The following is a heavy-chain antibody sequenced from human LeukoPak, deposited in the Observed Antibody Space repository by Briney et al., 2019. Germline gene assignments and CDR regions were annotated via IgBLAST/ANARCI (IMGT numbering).Heavy chain of an antibody. CDR1: GYTFTSYD. V-gene: IGHV1-8*01. D-gene: IGHD6-13*01. Sequence: ASVKVSCKASGYTFTSYDINWVRQATGQGLEWMGWMNPNSGNTGYAQKFQGRVTMTRNTSISTAYIELSSLRSEDTAVYYCASRSYSSSWLYYYYGMDVWGQGTTVTVSS. CDR2: MNPNSGNT. J-gene: IGHJ6*02. CDR3: ASRSYSSSWLYYYYGMDV.